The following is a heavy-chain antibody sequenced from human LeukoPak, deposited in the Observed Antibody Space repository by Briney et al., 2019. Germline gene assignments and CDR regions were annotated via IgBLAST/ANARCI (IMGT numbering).Heavy chain of an antibody. CDR3: ARDKMATIKGNAFDI. CDR2: INAGNGNT. Sequence: ASVKVSCKASGYTFTSYALHWVRQAPGQRLEWMGWINAGNGNTKYSQKFQGRVTITRDTSASTAYMELSSLRSEDTAVYYCARDKMATIKGNAFDIWGQGTMVTVSS. J-gene: IGHJ3*02. CDR1: GYTFTSYA. V-gene: IGHV1-3*01. D-gene: IGHD5-24*01.